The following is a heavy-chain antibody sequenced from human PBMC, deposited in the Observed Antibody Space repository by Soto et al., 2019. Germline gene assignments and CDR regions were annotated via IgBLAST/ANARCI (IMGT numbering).Heavy chain of an antibody. CDR1: GHTFTSYG. V-gene: IGHV1-18*04. CDR3: ARLRYSGTYFFDS. Sequence: QVQLVQSGAEVKKPGASVKVSCKASGHTFTSYGINWVRQAPGQGLEWMGWITTYNGHTNYAQKFQGRLTMTADTSTSTAYMDLRSLKSADTAVYYCARLRYSGTYFFDSWGQGTLVTVSS. J-gene: IGHJ4*02. D-gene: IGHD1-26*01. CDR2: ITTYNGHT.